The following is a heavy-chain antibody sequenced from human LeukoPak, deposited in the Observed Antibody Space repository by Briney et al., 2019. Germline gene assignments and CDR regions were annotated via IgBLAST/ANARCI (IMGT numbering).Heavy chain of an antibody. J-gene: IGHJ4*02. CDR3: ASLGSGSSPIIDFDF. CDR1: GYSFTSYY. CDR2: IDPSGGST. D-gene: IGHD3-10*01. Sequence: GASVKVSCKASGYSFTSYYMHWVRQAPGQGLEWMGVIDPSGGSTNYAQKFQGRITVTRDTSTSTVYMGLSSLRSEDTAMYYCASLGSGSSPIIDFDFWGQGTLVTVSS. V-gene: IGHV1-46*01.